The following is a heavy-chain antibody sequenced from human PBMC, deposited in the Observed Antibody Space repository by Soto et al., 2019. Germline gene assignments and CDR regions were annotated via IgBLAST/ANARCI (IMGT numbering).Heavy chain of an antibody. CDR1: GYTFTSYD. D-gene: IGHD3-16*01. Sequence: QVQLVQSGAEVKKPGASVKVSCKASGYTFTSYDINWVRQATGQGLEWMGWMNPNSGNTGYAQKFQGRVTRTRNTIINTAYMELSSLRSEATAVYYCASAVRRNWIVWDYYYYYYMDVWGKGTTVTVSS. CDR3: ASAVRRNWIVWDYYYYYYMDV. CDR2: MNPNSGNT. J-gene: IGHJ6*03. V-gene: IGHV1-8*01.